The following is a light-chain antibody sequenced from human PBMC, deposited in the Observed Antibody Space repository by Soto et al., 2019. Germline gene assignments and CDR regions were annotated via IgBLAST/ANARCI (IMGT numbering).Light chain of an antibody. Sequence: QSVLTQPASVSGSPGQSITISCTGTSSDVGGYNYVSWYQQHPGKAPKLMIYEVSNRPPGVSNRFSGSKSGNTASLTISGLQAEDQADSYCSSYTSSSTRVFGPGTKLTVL. J-gene: IGLJ1*01. CDR1: SSDVGGYNY. V-gene: IGLV2-14*01. CDR3: SSYTSSSTRV. CDR2: EVS.